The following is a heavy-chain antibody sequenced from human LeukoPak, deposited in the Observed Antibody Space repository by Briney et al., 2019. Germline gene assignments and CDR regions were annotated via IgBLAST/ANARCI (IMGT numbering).Heavy chain of an antibody. CDR3: MTDHSNPFRSSEFFLDY. Sequence: PGGSLRLSCEVSGFTFNDAWMSWVRQAPGKGLEWVGRIKSQGDGGTTDYVAPVKGRFTISRDDSKNTLYLQMNSLKTEDTAIYYCMTDHSNPFRSSEFFLDYWGPGTLVTVSS. CDR1: GFTFNDAW. J-gene: IGHJ4*02. CDR2: IKSQGDGGTT. D-gene: IGHD3-3*01. V-gene: IGHV3-15*01.